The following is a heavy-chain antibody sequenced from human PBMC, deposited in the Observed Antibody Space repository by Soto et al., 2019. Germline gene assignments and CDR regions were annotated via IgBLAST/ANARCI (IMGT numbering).Heavy chain of an antibody. CDR1: GDSISSDY. J-gene: IGHJ4*02. D-gene: IGHD1-26*01. Sequence: SETLSLTCTVSGDSISSDYWSWIRQPAGKGLEWIGRVYIGGETNYNPSLKSRLTMSLDTSKRQFSLKLSSVTAADTAVYHCARGRQAVGLEFWGLGTLVTVSS. V-gene: IGHV4-4*07. CDR3: ARGRQAVGLEF. CDR2: VYIGGET.